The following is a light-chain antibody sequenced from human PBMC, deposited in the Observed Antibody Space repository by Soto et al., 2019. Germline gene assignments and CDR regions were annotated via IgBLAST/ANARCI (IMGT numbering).Light chain of an antibody. J-gene: IGKJ1*01. CDR1: QSVSSSY. Sequence: DIVLTQSPGTLSLSPGERATLSCIASQSVSSSYLAWYQQKPGQAPRLLIYGASSRATGIPDRFSGSGSGTDFTLTISSLHPDDFATYYCQQYNAYPWTFGQGTKVDIK. CDR2: GAS. CDR3: QQYNAYPWT. V-gene: IGKV3-20*01.